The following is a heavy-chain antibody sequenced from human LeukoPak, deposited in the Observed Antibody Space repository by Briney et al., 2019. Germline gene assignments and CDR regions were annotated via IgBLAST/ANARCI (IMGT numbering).Heavy chain of an antibody. V-gene: IGHV3-30-3*01. D-gene: IGHD6-19*01. J-gene: IGHJ4*02. CDR2: ISYDGSNA. CDR1: GLTFSNSA. Sequence: GGSLRLSCAASGLTFSNSAMHWVRQAPGKGLEGVAVISYDGSNAYCADSVKGRFTISRDNSKTTLYLQMNSLRAEDTAVYYCARDRFSSGAAYFDYWGQGTLVTVSS. CDR3: ARDRFSSGAAYFDY.